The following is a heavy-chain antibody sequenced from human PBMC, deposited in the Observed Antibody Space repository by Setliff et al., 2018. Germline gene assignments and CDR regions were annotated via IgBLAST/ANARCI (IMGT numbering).Heavy chain of an antibody. D-gene: IGHD6-19*01. Sequence: LRLSCAASGLPVSGNYMSWVRQAPGKGLEWVGRIKSKTDGGTTDYAAPVKGRFTISRDDSKNTLYLQMSSLKTEDTAVYYCTNSYSSGNYWGQGTLVTVSS. CDR1: GLPVSGNY. J-gene: IGHJ4*02. CDR3: TNSYSSGNY. V-gene: IGHV3-15*01. CDR2: IKSKTDGGTT.